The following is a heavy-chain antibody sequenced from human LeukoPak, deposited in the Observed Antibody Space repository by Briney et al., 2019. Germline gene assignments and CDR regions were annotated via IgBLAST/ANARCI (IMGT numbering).Heavy chain of an antibody. CDR1: GFTFDDYG. CDR3: ASHCSGGSCSDDAFDI. D-gene: IGHD2-15*01. Sequence: GESLRLSCADSGFTFDDYGMSWVRQAPGKGLEWVSGINWNGGSTGYADSVKGRFTISRDNAKNSLYLQMNSLRAEDTALYYCASHCSGGSCSDDAFDIWGQGTMVTVSS. CDR2: INWNGGST. V-gene: IGHV3-20*04. J-gene: IGHJ3*02.